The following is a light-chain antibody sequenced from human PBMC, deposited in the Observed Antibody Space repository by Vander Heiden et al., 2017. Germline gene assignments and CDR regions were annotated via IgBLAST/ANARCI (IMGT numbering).Light chain of an antibody. CDR2: DAS. CDR1: QDISNY. V-gene: IGKV1-33*01. J-gene: IGKJ4*01. Sequence: DIQMTQSPSSLSASVGSRVTITCQASQDISNYLNWYQQKPGKAPKLLIYDASNLETGVPSRFSGSGSGTDFTFTISSLQPEDFATYYCQHEDNLSFTFGRGTKVEIK. CDR3: QHEDNLSFT.